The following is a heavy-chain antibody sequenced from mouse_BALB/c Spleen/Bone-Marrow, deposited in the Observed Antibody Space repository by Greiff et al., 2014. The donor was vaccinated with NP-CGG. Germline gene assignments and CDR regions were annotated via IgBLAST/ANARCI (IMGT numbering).Heavy chain of an antibody. CDR1: GFSLTSYG. CDR2: IWAGGST. CDR3: ARYYYGFLDY. Sequence: VKLMESGPGLVASSQSLSITCTVSGFSLTSYGVHWVRQPPGKGLEWLGVIWAGGSTNYNSALMSRLSISKDNSKSQVFLKMNSLQTDDTAMYYCARYYYGFLDYWGQGTTLTVSS. D-gene: IGHD1-2*01. J-gene: IGHJ2*01. V-gene: IGHV2-9*02.